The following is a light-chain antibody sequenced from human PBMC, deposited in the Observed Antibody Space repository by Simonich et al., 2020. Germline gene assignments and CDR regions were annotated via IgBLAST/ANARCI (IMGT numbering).Light chain of an antibody. CDR2: DVI. J-gene: IGLJ2*01. Sequence: QSALTQPASVSGSPVQSITISCTGTSSDVGGYNYVSWYQQHPGKAPKLMIYDVIKRPSGVSNRFSGSKSGNTASLTISGLQAEDEADYYCSSYTSSSVVFGGGTKLTVL. V-gene: IGLV2-14*01. CDR3: SSYTSSSVV. CDR1: SSDVGGYNY.